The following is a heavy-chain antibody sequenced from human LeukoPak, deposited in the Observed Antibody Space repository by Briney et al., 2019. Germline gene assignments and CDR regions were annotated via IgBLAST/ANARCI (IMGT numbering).Heavy chain of an antibody. V-gene: IGHV1-69*04. CDR1: GGTFSSYA. J-gene: IGHJ4*02. CDR3: ARCAENYYDSSGYDY. CDR2: IIPILGIA. D-gene: IGHD3-22*01. Sequence: GSSVKVSCKASGGTFSSYAISWVRQAPGQGLEWMGRIIPILGIANYAQKFQGRVTITADKSTGTAYMELSSLRSEDTAVCYCARCAENYYDSSGYDYWGQGTLVTVSS.